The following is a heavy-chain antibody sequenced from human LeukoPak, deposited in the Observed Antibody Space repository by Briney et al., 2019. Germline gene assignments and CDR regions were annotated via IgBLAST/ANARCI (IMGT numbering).Heavy chain of an antibody. CDR2: INPNSGGT. CDR3: ARDLSSTANWEFDY. CDR1: GFTFTDYH. V-gene: IGHV1-2*06. J-gene: IGHJ4*02. D-gene: IGHD7-27*01. Sequence: ASVKVSCKASGFTFTDYHIHWVRQAPGQGLEWMGRINPNSGGTNYAQNFQGSVTMTRDTSINTAYMELSRLRSDDTAVYYCARDLSSTANWEFDYWGQGTLVTVSS.